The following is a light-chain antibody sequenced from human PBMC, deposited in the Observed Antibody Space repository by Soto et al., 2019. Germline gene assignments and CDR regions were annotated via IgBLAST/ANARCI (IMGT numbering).Light chain of an antibody. CDR3: SSYTSSRTPVL. V-gene: IGLV2-14*01. CDR1: SSDIGGYNS. J-gene: IGLJ2*01. CDR2: DVS. Sequence: QSALTQPASVSGSPGQSITISCTGTSSDIGGYNSVSWYQQHPGKAPKLMIYDVSNRPSGVSNRFSGSKSGNTASLTISGLQAEDEADYYCSSYTSSRTPVLFGGGTKLTVL.